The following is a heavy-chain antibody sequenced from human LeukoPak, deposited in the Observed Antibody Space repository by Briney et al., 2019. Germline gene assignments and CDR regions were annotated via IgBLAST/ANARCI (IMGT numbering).Heavy chain of an antibody. CDR1: GFTFSDYY. J-gene: IGHJ4*02. CDR2: ISSSGNTT. V-gene: IGHV3-11*04. CDR3: ARDGGRSWYFDY. Sequence: PGGSLRLSCAASGFTFSDYYMSWIRQAPGKGLEWVSYISSSGNTTYHADSVKGRFTISRHNDKNTLYLQKSSLRAEDTAVYYCARDGGRSWYFDYWGQGTLVTVS. D-gene: IGHD6-13*01.